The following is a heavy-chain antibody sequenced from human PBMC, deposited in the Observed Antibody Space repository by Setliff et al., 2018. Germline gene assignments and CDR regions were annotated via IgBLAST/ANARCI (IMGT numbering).Heavy chain of an antibody. CDR1: GGSISSSSYQ. V-gene: IGHV4-39*01. CDR2: IYYSGTT. D-gene: IGHD3-10*01. CDR3: ARHEFVGGYYGSVTYRHFDY. Sequence: LSLTCTVSGGSISSSSYQWGWVRQTPGKGLEWIGSIYYSGTTYYNPSLKSRVTISVDTSKNQFSLQVTSVTATDTAVYYCARHEFVGGYYGSVTYRHFDYWGQGILVTVSS. J-gene: IGHJ4*02.